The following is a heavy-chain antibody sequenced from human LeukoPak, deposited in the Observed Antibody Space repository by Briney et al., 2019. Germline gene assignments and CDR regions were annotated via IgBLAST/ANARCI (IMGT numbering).Heavy chain of an antibody. D-gene: IGHD6-19*01. V-gene: IGHV1-2*02. CDR2: INPNSGGT. CDR1: GYTFTSYA. J-gene: IGHJ4*02. CDR3: ARDPTVAGTKHYFDY. Sequence: ASVKVSCKASGYTFTSYAMNWVRQAPGQGLEWMGWINPNSGGTNYAQKFQGRVTMTRDTSISTAYMELSRLRSDDTAVYYCARDPTVAGTKHYFDYWGQGTLVTVSS.